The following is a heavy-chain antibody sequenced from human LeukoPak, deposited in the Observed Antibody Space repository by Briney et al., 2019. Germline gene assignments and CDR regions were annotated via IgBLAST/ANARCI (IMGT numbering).Heavy chain of an antibody. CDR2: ISGGGTT. CDR3: ARGWSSVSYYFQY. Sequence: AGSLRLSCETSGFTVNTFAVGWVRQAPGHGLEWVSSISGGGTTYYADSVKGRCTISRDSSQNTLYLQMNSLRAEDAAVYFCARGWSSVSYYFQYWGQGTLVTVSS. V-gene: IGHV3-23*01. CDR1: GFTVNTFA. D-gene: IGHD6-13*01. J-gene: IGHJ4*02.